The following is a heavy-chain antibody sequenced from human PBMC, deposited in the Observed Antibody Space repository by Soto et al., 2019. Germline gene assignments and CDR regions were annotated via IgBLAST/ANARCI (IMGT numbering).Heavy chain of an antibody. CDR2: IYYSGST. V-gene: IGHV4-59*01. J-gene: IGHJ5*02. D-gene: IGHD3-22*01. CDR3: ARVPTYYYDSSGYYGRWWFDP. CDR1: GGSISSYY. Sequence: SETLSLTCTVSGGSISSYYWSWIRQPPGKGLEWIGYIYYSGSTNYNPSLKSRVTISVDTSKNQFSLKLSSVTAADTAVYYCARVPTYYYDSSGYYGRWWFDPWGQGTLVTVSS.